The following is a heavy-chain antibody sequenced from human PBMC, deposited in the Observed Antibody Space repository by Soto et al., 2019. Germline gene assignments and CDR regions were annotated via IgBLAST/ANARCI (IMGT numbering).Heavy chain of an antibody. CDR2: ISAYNGNT. Sequence: GASVKVSCKASGYTFTSYGISWVRQAPGQGPEWMGWISAYNGNTNYAQKLQGRVTMTTDTSTSTAYMELRSLRSDDTAVYYCAWHVLQLERIDYYYGMDVWGQGTTVTVSS. V-gene: IGHV1-18*01. CDR3: AWHVLQLERIDYYYGMDV. D-gene: IGHD1-1*01. J-gene: IGHJ6*02. CDR1: GYTFTSYG.